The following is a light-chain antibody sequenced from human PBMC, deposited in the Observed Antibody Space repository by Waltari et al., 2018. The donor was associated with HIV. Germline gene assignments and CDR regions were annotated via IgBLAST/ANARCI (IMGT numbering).Light chain of an antibody. CDR2: RAR. CDR3: QEYDDWPPGGT. CDR1: QSVSDN. Sequence: ERVMTQSPATLSVSPGERAILSCRASQSVSDNLAWYQQKPGLAPRLLIYRARTRASGVPARFSGSGSGTEFTLTISSLQSEDFGIYFCQEYDDWPPGGTFGQGTKVE. J-gene: IGKJ1*01. V-gene: IGKV3-15*01.